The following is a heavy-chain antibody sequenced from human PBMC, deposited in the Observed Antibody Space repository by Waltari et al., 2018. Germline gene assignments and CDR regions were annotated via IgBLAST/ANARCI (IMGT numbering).Heavy chain of an antibody. V-gene: IGHV3-74*01. D-gene: IGHD5-18*01. CDR2: IDDDGSGT. Sequence: EVRLEESGGGLVQPGGSLRLSCAASGFAFSSYWMHWVRQAPGKGRVWVARIDDDGSGTTHADSVMGRFTISRDNAKNTVYLEMNSLRAEDTAVYYCSRSPAGYSRSDYWGQGTLVTVSS. CDR1: GFAFSSYW. CDR3: SRSPAGYSRSDY. J-gene: IGHJ4*02.